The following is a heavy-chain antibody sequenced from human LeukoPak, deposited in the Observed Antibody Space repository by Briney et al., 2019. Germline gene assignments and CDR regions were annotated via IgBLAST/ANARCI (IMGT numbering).Heavy chain of an antibody. CDR2: ITTSDGNT. J-gene: IGHJ4*02. Sequence: PGGSLRLSCAASGFTFSSYTMSWVRQAPGKGLEWVSTITTSDGNTYYADSVKGRFTVSRDNSKNTLFLQMNSLRAEDTAVYYCAIYDSSGYYNYWGQGTLVTVSS. D-gene: IGHD3-22*01. V-gene: IGHV3-23*01. CDR3: AIYDSSGYYNY. CDR1: GFTFSSYT.